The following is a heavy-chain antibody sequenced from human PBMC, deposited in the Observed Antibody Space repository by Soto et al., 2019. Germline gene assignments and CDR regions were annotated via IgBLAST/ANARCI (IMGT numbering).Heavy chain of an antibody. Sequence: GGSLRLSCAASGFTFSSYAMSWVRQAPGKGLEWVSAISGSGGSTYYADSVKGRFTISRANSKNTLYLQMNSLRAEDTAVYYCAKDLEDIVVVVAATSWFDPWGQGTLVTVSS. CDR3: AKDLEDIVVVVAATSWFDP. D-gene: IGHD2-15*01. J-gene: IGHJ5*02. CDR1: GFTFSSYA. CDR2: ISGSGGST. V-gene: IGHV3-23*01.